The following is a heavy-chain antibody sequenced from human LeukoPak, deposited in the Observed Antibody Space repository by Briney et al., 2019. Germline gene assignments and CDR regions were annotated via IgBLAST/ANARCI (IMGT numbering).Heavy chain of an antibody. Sequence: PGGSLRLSCAASGFTFSSYAMSWVRQAPGKGLEWVSAISGSGGSTYYADSVKGRFTISRDNSKNTLYLQMNSLRAKDTAVYYCAKDWLSSGWYYFDYWGQGTLVTVSS. CDR1: GFTFSSYA. CDR2: ISGSGGST. CDR3: AKDWLSSGWYYFDY. V-gene: IGHV3-23*01. D-gene: IGHD6-19*01. J-gene: IGHJ4*02.